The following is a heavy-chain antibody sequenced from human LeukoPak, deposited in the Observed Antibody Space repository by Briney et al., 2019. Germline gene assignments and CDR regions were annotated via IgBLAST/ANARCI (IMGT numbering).Heavy chain of an antibody. D-gene: IGHD6-13*01. J-gene: IGHJ4*02. Sequence: GGSLRLSCAASGFPFSSYAMTWVRQAPGKGLEWVSTITGSAGSTKYADSVKGRCTISRDNSKDTLFLQMNSLRDEDTALYYCAKGPRGNSWYHFDYWGQGTLVTVSS. CDR2: ITGSAGST. CDR1: GFPFSSYA. V-gene: IGHV3-23*01. CDR3: AKGPRGNSWYHFDY.